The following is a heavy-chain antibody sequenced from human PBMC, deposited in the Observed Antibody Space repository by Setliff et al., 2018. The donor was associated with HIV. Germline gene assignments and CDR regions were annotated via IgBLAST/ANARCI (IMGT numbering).Heavy chain of an antibody. CDR3: ARRRSMPNNAFDI. J-gene: IGHJ3*02. CDR1: GYSIRSGYY. CDR2: IYHSGNT. V-gene: IGHV4-38-2*01. Sequence: SETLSLTCAVSGYSIRSGYYWGWIRQPPGKGLEWIGNIYHSGNTFHNPSLKSRVTISVHTSKNQFSLKVSSVTAADTAVYYCARRRSMPNNAFDIWGQGTMVTVSS. D-gene: IGHD2-2*01.